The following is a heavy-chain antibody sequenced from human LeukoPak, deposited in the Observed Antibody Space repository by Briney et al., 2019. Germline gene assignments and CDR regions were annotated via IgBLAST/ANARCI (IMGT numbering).Heavy chain of an antibody. Sequence: GASVKVSGKASGYTFTDYYVHWVRQAPGQGLEWMGWINPNSGGTNYAPKFQGRVTMTRDTSISTAYMELSGLTSDDTAVYFCATYYSDTSARDWGQGTLVTVSS. J-gene: IGHJ4*02. CDR1: GYTFTDYY. CDR2: INPNSGGT. CDR3: ATYYSDTSARD. D-gene: IGHD3-22*01. V-gene: IGHV1-2*02.